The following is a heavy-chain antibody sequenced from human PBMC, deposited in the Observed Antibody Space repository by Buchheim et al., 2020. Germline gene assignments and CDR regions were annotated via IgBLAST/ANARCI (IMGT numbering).Heavy chain of an antibody. Sequence: DVQLLESGGDLVQPGGSLRLSCVASGFSFGRYGMTWVRQAPGKGLEWVSSISGSGRSTYYGESLKGRFTISRDNSKNTLYVEMKSLRAEDTAVYYCAKGENYDSSGYWVLFYWGQGTL. CDR1: GFSFGRYG. V-gene: IGHV3-23*01. CDR3: AKGENYDSSGYWVLFY. CDR2: ISGSGRST. D-gene: IGHD3-22*01. J-gene: IGHJ4*02.